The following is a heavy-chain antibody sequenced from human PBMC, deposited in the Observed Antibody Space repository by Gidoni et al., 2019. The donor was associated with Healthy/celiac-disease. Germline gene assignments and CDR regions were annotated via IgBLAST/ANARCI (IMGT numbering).Heavy chain of an antibody. Sequence: QVQLVQSGAEVKKPGASVKVSCKASGSTFTSYAWHWVRQAPGQRLEWMGWSNAGNGNTKYSQEFQGRVTITRDTSASTAYMELSSLRAEDMAVYYCARGGYCSSTSCDHDAFDIWGQGTMVTVSS. CDR1: GSTFTSYA. V-gene: IGHV1-3*02. D-gene: IGHD2-2*03. CDR2: SNAGNGNT. CDR3: ARGGYCSSTSCDHDAFDI. J-gene: IGHJ3*02.